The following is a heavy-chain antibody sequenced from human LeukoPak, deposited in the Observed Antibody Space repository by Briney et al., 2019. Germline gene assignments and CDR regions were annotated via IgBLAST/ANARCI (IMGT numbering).Heavy chain of an antibody. CDR1: GYTFTSYD. CDR3: ARGGYNYDSSGYSYFDY. Sequence: ASVKVSCKASGYTFTSYDINWVRQATGQGLEWMGWISAYNGNTNYAQKLQGRVTMTTDTSTSTAYMELRSLRSDDTAVYYCARGGYNYDSSGYSYFDYWGQGTLITVSS. J-gene: IGHJ4*02. CDR2: ISAYNGNT. V-gene: IGHV1-18*01. D-gene: IGHD3-22*01.